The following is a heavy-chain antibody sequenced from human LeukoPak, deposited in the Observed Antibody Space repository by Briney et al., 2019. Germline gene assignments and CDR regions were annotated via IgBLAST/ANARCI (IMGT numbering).Heavy chain of an antibody. CDR1: GSTFSSYW. Sequence: GGSLRLSCAASGSTFSSYWMHWVRQAPGKGLVWVSRINGDGSSTTYADSVKGRFTISRGNAKNTLYLQMNSLRAEDTAVYYCARVTQKVTTLSWVARSGNNWFDPWGQGTLVTVSS. D-gene: IGHD4-17*01. V-gene: IGHV3-74*01. CDR2: INGDGSST. J-gene: IGHJ5*02. CDR3: ARVTQKVTTLSWVARSGNNWFDP.